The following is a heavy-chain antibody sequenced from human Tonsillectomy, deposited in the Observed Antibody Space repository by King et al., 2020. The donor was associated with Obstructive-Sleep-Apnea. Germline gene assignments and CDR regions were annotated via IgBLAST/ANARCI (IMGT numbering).Heavy chain of an antibody. V-gene: IGHV3-11*06. CDR3: ARSYNWNFLWWFDP. CDR2: ITSDSIYT. CDR1: GFTFSDYY. D-gene: IGHD1-7*01. J-gene: IGHJ5*02. Sequence: VQLVESGGGLVKPGGSLRLSCAASGFTFSDYYMGWIRQAPGKGLEWISYITSDSIYTNYADSVKGRFTISRDNAKNSLYLQLNRLRAEDTAIYYCARSYNWNFLWWFDPWGPGTLVTVSS.